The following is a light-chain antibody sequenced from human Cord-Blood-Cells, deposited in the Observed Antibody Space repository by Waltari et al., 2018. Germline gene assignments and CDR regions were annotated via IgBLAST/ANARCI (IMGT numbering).Light chain of an antibody. Sequence: QSALTQPASVSGSPGQSITISCTGTSSDVGSYNLVSWYQQHPGNAPKLMIYEGSKRPSWVSNRFAGSKSGNTASLTISGLQAEDEADYYCCSYAGSSTFVVFGGGTKLTVL. V-gene: IGLV2-23*03. CDR3: CSYAGSSTFVV. CDR2: EGS. CDR1: SSDVGSYNL. J-gene: IGLJ2*01.